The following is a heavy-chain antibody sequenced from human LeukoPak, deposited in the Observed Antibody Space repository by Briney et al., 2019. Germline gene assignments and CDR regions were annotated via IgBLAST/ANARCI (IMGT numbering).Heavy chain of an antibody. CDR2: ISSSSSYT. J-gene: IGHJ4*02. CDR3: ARGHDYGDSNFDY. D-gene: IGHD4-17*01. V-gene: IGHV3-11*05. CDR1: GFTFSDYY. Sequence: PGGSLRLSCAASGFTFSDYYMSWIRQAPGKGLEWVSYISSSSSYTNYADSVKGRFTISRDNAKNSLYLQMNSLRAEDTAVYYCARGHDYGDSNFDYWGQGTLVTVSS.